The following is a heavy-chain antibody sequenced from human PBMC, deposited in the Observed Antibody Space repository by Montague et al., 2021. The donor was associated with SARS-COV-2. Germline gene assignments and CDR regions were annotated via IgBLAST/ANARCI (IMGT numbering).Heavy chain of an antibody. V-gene: IGHV3-11*05. CDR1: GFTFSDFY. Sequence: SLRLSCPASGFTFSDFYMSWIRQAPGKELECVSYISSTTIYTNYADSVKGRFTISRDNAKNSLYLEMNSLRAEDTAVYYCAGGIPPVYWGQGTLVTVSS. D-gene: IGHD1-14*01. CDR3: AGGIPPVY. CDR2: ISSTTIYT. J-gene: IGHJ4*02.